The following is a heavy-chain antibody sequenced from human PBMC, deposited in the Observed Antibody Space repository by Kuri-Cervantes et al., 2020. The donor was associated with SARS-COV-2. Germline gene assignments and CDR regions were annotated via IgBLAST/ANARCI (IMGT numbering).Heavy chain of an antibody. CDR1: GYSFTSYW. CDR3: ARPPYYYYMDV. Sequence: KVSCKGSGYSFTSYWIGWVRQMPGKGLEWMGIIYPGDSDTRYSPSFQGQVTISADKSISTAYLQWGSLKASDTAMYYCARPPYYYYMDVWGKGTTVTVSS. J-gene: IGHJ6*03. CDR2: IYPGDSDT. V-gene: IGHV5-51*01.